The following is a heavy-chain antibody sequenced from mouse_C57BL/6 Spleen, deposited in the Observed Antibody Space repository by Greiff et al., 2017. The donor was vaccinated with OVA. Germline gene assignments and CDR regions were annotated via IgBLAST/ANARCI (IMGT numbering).Heavy chain of an antibody. CDR2: INPNNGGT. CDR1: GYTFTDYN. J-gene: IGHJ3*01. CDR3: ARYSSYGFAY. V-gene: IGHV1-18*01. Sequence: VHVKQSGPELVKPGASVKIPCKASGYTFTDYNMDWVKQSHGKSLEWIGDINPNNGGTIYNQKFKGKATLTVDKSSSTAYMELRSLTSEDTAVYYCARYSSYGFAYWGQGTLVTVSA. D-gene: IGHD1-1*01.